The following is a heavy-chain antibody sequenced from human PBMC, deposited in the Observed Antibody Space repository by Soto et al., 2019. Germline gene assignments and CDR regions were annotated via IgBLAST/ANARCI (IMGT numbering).Heavy chain of an antibody. J-gene: IGHJ6*02. Sequence: ASVKVSCKASGYTFTGYYMHWVRQAPGQGLEWMGWINPNSGGTNYAQKFQGWVTMTRDTSISTAYMELSRLRSDDTAVYYCARVELSSYDQISGGMDVWGQGTTVTVSS. CDR3: ARVELSSYDQISGGMDV. D-gene: IGHD5-12*01. CDR1: GYTFTGYY. V-gene: IGHV1-2*04. CDR2: INPNSGGT.